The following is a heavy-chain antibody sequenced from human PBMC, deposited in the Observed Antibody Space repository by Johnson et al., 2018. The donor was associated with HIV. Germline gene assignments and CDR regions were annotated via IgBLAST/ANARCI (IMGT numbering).Heavy chain of an antibody. Sequence: VQLVASGGGVVQPGRSLRLSCAASGITFSDYAMSWVRQAPGKGLEWVSAISGSGGSTYYADSVKGRFTISRDNSKNTLHLQMNSLRAEDTAVYYCAKESETYGGNIGFQHAFDIWGQGTMVTVSS. CDR1: GITFSDYA. J-gene: IGHJ3*02. CDR3: AKESETYGGNIGFQHAFDI. D-gene: IGHD4-23*01. CDR2: ISGSGGST. V-gene: IGHV3-23*04.